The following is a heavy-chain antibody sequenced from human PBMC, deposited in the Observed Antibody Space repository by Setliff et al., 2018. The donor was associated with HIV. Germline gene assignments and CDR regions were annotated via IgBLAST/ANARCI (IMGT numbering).Heavy chain of an antibody. D-gene: IGHD1-26*01. Sequence: PSETLSLTCSVSGYSINTAYYWGWIRQSPGKGLEWIGTLYYDGNTYYNPSLKSRVTMSVDTSKNQFSLNLNSVTAADTAVYYCARETIRSGHPSEASFDFWGQGALVTVSS. CDR3: ARETIRSGHPSEASFDF. CDR2: LYYDGNT. J-gene: IGHJ4*02. CDR1: GYSINTAYY. V-gene: IGHV4-38-2*02.